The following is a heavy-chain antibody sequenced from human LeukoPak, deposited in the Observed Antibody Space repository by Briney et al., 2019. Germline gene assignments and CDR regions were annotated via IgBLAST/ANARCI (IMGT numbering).Heavy chain of an antibody. CDR3: AGRPVVVPAAMGYYYYGMDV. J-gene: IGHJ6*04. CDR1: GGSISSYY. Sequence: SETLSLTCTVSGGSISSYYWSWIRQPPGKGLEWIGYIYYSGSTNYNPSLKSRVTISVDTSKNQFSLKLSSVTAADTAVYYCAGRPVVVPAAMGYYYYGMDVWGKGTTVTVSS. D-gene: IGHD2-2*01. CDR2: IYYSGST. V-gene: IGHV4-59*01.